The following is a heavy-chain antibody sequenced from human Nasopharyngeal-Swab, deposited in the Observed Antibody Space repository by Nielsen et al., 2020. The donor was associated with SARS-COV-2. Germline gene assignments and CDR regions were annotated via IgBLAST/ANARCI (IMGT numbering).Heavy chain of an antibody. J-gene: IGHJ6*02. CDR2: FDPEDGET. Sequence: ASVKVSCKVSGYTLTELSMHWVRQAPGKGLEWMGGFDPEDGETNYAQKFQGRVTMTEDTSTDTAYMELSSLRSEDTAVYYCATGAAVAGTPISYYYYYGMDVWGQGTTVTVSS. D-gene: IGHD6-19*01. V-gene: IGHV1-24*01. CDR1: GYTLTELS. CDR3: ATGAAVAGTPISYYYYYGMDV.